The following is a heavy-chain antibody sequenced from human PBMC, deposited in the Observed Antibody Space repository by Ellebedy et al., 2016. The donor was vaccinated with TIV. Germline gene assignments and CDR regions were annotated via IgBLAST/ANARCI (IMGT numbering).Heavy chain of an antibody. Sequence: ASVKVSXKASGYTFTGYYMHWLRQAPGQGLEWMGWINPNSGVTKYVQKFQGRVTMTRDTSISTAYIELSRLRSDDTAVYYCAKHIAVAGTPFDYWGQGTLVTVSS. CDR2: INPNSGVT. D-gene: IGHD6-19*01. J-gene: IGHJ4*02. V-gene: IGHV1-2*02. CDR1: GYTFTGYY. CDR3: AKHIAVAGTPFDY.